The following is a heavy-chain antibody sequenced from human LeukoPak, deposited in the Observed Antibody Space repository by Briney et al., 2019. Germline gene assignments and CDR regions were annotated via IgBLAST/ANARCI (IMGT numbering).Heavy chain of an antibody. CDR3: ANIAGYSYGFGYYFDY. J-gene: IGHJ4*02. CDR2: ISGSGGST. Sequence: GGSLRLSCAASGFTFSSYAMSWVRQAPGKGLEWVSAISGSGGSTYYADSVKGRFTISRDNCKNTLYLQMNSLRAEDTAVYYCANIAGYSYGFGYYFDYWGQGTLVTVSS. D-gene: IGHD5-18*01. CDR1: GFTFSSYA. V-gene: IGHV3-23*01.